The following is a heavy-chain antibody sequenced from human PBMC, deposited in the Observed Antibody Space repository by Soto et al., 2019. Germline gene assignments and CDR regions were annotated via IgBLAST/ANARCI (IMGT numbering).Heavy chain of an antibody. CDR1: GFTFSSYA. CDR2: ISGSGGST. D-gene: IGHD3-22*01. Sequence: GGSLRLSCAASGFTFSSYAMSWVRQAPGKGLEWVSAISGSGGSTYYADSVKGRFTISRDNSKNTLYLQMNSLRAEDTAVYYCAKDHGVVVVITTFDYWGQGSLVTVSS. J-gene: IGHJ4*02. V-gene: IGHV3-23*01. CDR3: AKDHGVVVVITTFDY.